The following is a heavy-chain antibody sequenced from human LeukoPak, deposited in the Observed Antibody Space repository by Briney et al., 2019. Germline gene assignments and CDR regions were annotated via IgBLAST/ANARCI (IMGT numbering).Heavy chain of an antibody. Sequence: ASVKVSCKASGYTFTNYGIIWVRQAPGQGLEWMGWISAYNGNTKYPQKFQGRLTMTTAPSRSTTYMGQRSVRPDDTAVYYCARHRGGGYVGNYWGQGTLVTVSS. D-gene: IGHD5-12*01. V-gene: IGHV1-18*01. CDR1: GYTFTNYG. CDR2: ISAYNGNT. CDR3: ARHRGGGYVGNY. J-gene: IGHJ4*02.